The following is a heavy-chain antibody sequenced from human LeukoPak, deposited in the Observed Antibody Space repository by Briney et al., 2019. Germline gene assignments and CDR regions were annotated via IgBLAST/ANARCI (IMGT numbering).Heavy chain of an antibody. V-gene: IGHV4-59*06. CDR2: IYYSGST. D-gene: IGHD5-18*01. J-gene: IGHJ4*02. CDR1: GGSISGYY. CDR3: ARARDTAMEPALFDY. Sequence: SETLSLTCTVSGGSISGYYWSWIRQPPGKGLEWIGYIYYSGSTYYNPSLKSRVTISVDTSKNQFSLKLSSVTAADTAVYYCARARDTAMEPALFDYWGQGTLVTVSS.